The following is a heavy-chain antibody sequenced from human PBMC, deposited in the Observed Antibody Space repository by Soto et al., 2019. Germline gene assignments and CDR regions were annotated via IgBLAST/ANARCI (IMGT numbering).Heavy chain of an antibody. CDR1: GGSISSSSYY. CDR2: IYYSGST. Sequence: KPSETLSLTCTVSGGSISSSSYYWGWIRQPPGKGLEWIGSIYYSGSTYYNPSLKSRVTISVDTSKNQFSLKLSSVTAADTAVYYCAKGGIVVPAAMLFDYWGQGTLVTVSS. V-gene: IGHV4-39*01. J-gene: IGHJ4*02. D-gene: IGHD2-2*01. CDR3: AKGGIVVPAAMLFDY.